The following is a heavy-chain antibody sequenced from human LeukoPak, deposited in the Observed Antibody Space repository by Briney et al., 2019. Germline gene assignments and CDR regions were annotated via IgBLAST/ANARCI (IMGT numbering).Heavy chain of an antibody. CDR3: ATIGAVAGYFDY. CDR2: INPSGGST. Sequence: ASVKVSCKASGYTFTSYYMHWVRQAPGQGLEWMGIINPSGGSTSYAQKFQGRVTMTRDTSTSTVYMDLSSLRSEDTAVYYCATIGAVAGYFDYWGQGTLVTVSS. D-gene: IGHD6-19*01. V-gene: IGHV1-46*01. J-gene: IGHJ4*02. CDR1: GYTFTSYY.